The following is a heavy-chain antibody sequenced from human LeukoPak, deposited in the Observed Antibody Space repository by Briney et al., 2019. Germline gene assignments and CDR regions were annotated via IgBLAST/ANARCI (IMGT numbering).Heavy chain of an antibody. CDR1: GFPFSSFE. CDR2: ISSSGTTT. J-gene: IGHJ5*02. CDR3: TRLAVATPGVDP. V-gene: IGHV3-48*03. Sequence: PGGSLRLSCAASGFPFSSFEMYWVRQAPGEGLEWVSYISSSGTTTYYAHSVKGRFTISRDNAKNSLYLQMNSLRAEDTAVYYCTRLAVATPGVDPWGQGTLVIVPS. D-gene: IGHD5-12*01.